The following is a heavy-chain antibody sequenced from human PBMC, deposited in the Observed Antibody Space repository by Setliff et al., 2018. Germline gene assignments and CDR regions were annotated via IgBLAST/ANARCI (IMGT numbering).Heavy chain of an antibody. Sequence: PSETLSLTCTVSGGSISSSSYYWGWIRQPPGRGLEWIGSIYYSGSTNYNPSLKSRVTISVDTSKNQFSLKLSSVTAADTAVYYCARLSYRGSGAFDIWGQGTMVTVS. D-gene: IGHD1-26*01. V-gene: IGHV4-39*07. CDR2: IYYSGST. CDR3: ARLSYRGSGAFDI. J-gene: IGHJ3*02. CDR1: GGSISSSSYY.